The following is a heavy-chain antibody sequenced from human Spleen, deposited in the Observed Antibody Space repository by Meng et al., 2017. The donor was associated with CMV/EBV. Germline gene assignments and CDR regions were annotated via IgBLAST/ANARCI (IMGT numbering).Heavy chain of an antibody. D-gene: IGHD6-13*01. V-gene: IGHV4-30-4*08. J-gene: IGHJ4*02. CDR1: GGSISSAEYY. CDR3: AREIWQQQHFDY. CDR2: IYYSGST. Sequence: SCTVSGGSISSAEYYWSWIRQPPGKGLEWIGHIYYSGSTYYNLSLKSRLTISIDTSKNQFSLNLTSVTAADTAVYYCAREIWQQQHFDYWGQGTLVTVSS.